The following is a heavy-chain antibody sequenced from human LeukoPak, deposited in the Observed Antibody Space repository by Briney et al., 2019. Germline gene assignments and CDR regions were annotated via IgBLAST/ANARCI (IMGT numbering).Heavy chain of an antibody. V-gene: IGHV3-11*01. CDR1: GFTFCDYY. CDR3: ARDLRVPAADYYYYYMDV. D-gene: IGHD2-2*01. Sequence: VGSLRLSCAASGFTFCDYYLSQMLQAPAKGLEGVSYISSSSSTLYSADSVKCRFTISRVKSKNSLYLQIHNMRAQKTAEYDVARDLRVPAADYYYYYMDVWGKGTTVTISS. J-gene: IGHJ6*03. CDR2: ISSSSSTL.